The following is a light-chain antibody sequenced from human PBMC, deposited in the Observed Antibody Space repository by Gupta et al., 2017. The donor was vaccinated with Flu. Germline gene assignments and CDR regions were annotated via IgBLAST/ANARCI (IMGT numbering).Light chain of an antibody. V-gene: IGKV3-20*01. CDR2: GAS. CDR3: QQDGSSPFT. Sequence: IVLTQSPGTLSLSPGERATLSCRASQSISRSYLAWYQQKPGQAPRLLIYGASSRATGIPDRFSGSGSGTDFTLTISRLDPEDFAVYYCQQDGSSPFTFGPGTKVDIK. J-gene: IGKJ3*01. CDR1: QSISRSY.